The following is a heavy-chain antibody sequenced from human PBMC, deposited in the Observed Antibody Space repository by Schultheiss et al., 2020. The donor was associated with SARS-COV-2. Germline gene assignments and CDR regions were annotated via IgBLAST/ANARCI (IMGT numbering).Heavy chain of an antibody. J-gene: IGHJ4*02. CDR3: ARGYCSGGSCQRGY. D-gene: IGHD2-15*01. CDR1: GFTFSSYG. V-gene: IGHV3-48*02. Sequence: GGSLRLSCAASGFTFSSYGMHWVRQAPGKGLEWVSTISGTGGSTYYADSVKGRFTISRDNAKNSLYLQMNSLRDEDTAVYYCARGYCSGGSCQRGYWGQGTLVTVSS. CDR2: ISGTGGST.